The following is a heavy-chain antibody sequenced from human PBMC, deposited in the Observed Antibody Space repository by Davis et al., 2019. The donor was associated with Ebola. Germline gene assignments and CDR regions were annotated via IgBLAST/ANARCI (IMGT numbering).Heavy chain of an antibody. D-gene: IGHD5/OR15-5a*01. CDR1: GFTFSSYG. V-gene: IGHV3-33*01. CDR3: ARVLQDPYSVYDLGGPDY. J-gene: IGHJ4*02. CDR2: IWYDGSNK. Sequence: GGSLRLSCAASGFTFSSYGMHCVRQAPGKGLAWVAVIWYDGSNKYYAASVKGRFTISRDNSKNTLYLQMNSLRAEDTAVYYCARVLQDPYSVYDLGGPDYWGQGTLVTVSS.